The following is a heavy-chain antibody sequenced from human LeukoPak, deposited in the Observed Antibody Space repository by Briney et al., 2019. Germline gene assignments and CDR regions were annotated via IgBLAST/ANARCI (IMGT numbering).Heavy chain of an antibody. Sequence: ASVRVFCKPSGYIFTNYGVSWVRQAPGQGLEWMGWINVYNGHTIYAQEFQGRVTLTTDTSTSTAHMDLRSLRSDDTAVYYCVRDSDHAPDYWGQGTLVTVSS. V-gene: IGHV1-18*01. CDR1: GYIFTNYG. CDR3: VRDSDHAPDY. D-gene: IGHD3-10*01. J-gene: IGHJ4*02. CDR2: INVYNGHT.